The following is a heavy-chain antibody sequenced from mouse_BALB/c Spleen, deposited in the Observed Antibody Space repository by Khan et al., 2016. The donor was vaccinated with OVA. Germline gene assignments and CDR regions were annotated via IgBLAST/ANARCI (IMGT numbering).Heavy chain of an antibody. CDR1: GYTFTSYY. CDR2: INPSNGGP. V-gene: IGHV1S81*02. J-gene: IGHJ3*01. CDR3: TRSGYGAFAY. Sequence: QVQLQQPGAELVKPGASVRLSCKASGYTFTSYYLYWVKQRPGHGLEWIGDINPSNGGPNFNENFKTKATLTVDKSSSTAYMQLSSLTSEDSAVYYCTRSGYGAFAYWGQGTLVTVSA. D-gene: IGHD1-1*02.